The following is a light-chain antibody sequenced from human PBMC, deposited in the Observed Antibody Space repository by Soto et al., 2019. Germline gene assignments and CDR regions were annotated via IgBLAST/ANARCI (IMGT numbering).Light chain of an antibody. CDR2: VAS. CDR1: QSISNN. CDR3: QQYSKWPPLT. Sequence: EIVMTQSPATLSVSPGERVSLSCRASQSISNNLAWYQHKPGQAPRLLIHVASSRASGGSARFSGSGSGTEFSLTLSGARSDDIAVYFCQQYSKWPPLTFGGGAKVEIK. J-gene: IGKJ4*01. V-gene: IGKV3-15*01.